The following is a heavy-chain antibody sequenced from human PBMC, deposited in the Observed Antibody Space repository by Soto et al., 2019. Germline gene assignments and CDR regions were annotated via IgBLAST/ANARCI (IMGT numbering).Heavy chain of an antibody. Sequence: GGSLRLSCAASGFTFSSYAMHWVRQAPGKGLEWVAVISYDGSNKYYADSVKGRFTISRDNSKSTLYLQMNSLRAEDTAVYYCARDGGDIVVVPAATPYYYYGMDVWGQGTTVTVSS. CDR3: ARDGGDIVVVPAATPYYYYGMDV. V-gene: IGHV3-30-3*01. CDR2: ISYDGSNK. J-gene: IGHJ6*02. D-gene: IGHD2-2*01. CDR1: GFTFSSYA.